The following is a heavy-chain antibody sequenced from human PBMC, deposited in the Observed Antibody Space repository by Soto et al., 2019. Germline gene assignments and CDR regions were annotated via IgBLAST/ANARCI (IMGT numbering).Heavy chain of an antibody. Sequence: QVQLVQSGAAVKQPGSSVKVSCKASGGTFSSYAISWVRPAPGQGLEWMVGIIPIFGTANYAQKFQGRVTITADESTSTAYMELSSLRSEDTAVYYCARVATYYYDSSGYSNFDYWCQGALVTVSS. D-gene: IGHD3-22*01. CDR1: GGTFSSYA. CDR2: IIPIFGTA. V-gene: IGHV1-69*01. CDR3: ARVATYYYDSSGYSNFDY. J-gene: IGHJ4*02.